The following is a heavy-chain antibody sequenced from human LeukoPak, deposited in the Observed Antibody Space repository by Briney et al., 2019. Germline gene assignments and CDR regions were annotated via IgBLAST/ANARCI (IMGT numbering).Heavy chain of an antibody. CDR3: ARGASTLLFHWFDP. Sequence: SVKVSCKASGGTFSSYAISWVRQAPGQGLEWMGGIIPIFGTAYYAQKFQGRVTITADESTSTAYMELSSLRSEDTAVYYCARGASTLLFHWFDPWGQGTLVTVSS. J-gene: IGHJ5*02. D-gene: IGHD2-2*01. V-gene: IGHV1-69*13. CDR1: GGTFSSYA. CDR2: IIPIFGTA.